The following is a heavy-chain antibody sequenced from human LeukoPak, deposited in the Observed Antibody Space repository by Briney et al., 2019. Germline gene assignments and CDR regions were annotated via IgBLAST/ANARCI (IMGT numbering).Heavy chain of an antibody. D-gene: IGHD3-10*01. CDR1: GGSFSGYY. CDR2: INHSGST. J-gene: IGHJ6*03. Sequence: PSETLSLTCAVYGGSFSGYYWSWIRQPPGKGLEWIGEINHSGSTNYNPSLKSRVTISVDTSKNQFSLKLSSVTAADTAVYYCARGRGITMVRGVRRYYYYMDVWGKGTTVTVSS. CDR3: ARGRGITMVRGVRRYYYYMDV. V-gene: IGHV4-34*01.